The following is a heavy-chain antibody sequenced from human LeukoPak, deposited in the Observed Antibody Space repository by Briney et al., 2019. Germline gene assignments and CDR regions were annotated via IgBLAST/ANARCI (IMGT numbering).Heavy chain of an antibody. CDR2: INPNSGGT. D-gene: IGHD6-13*01. V-gene: IGHV1-2*02. CDR3: ARFSAGRFSSSWTDY. Sequence: EASVKVSCKASGYTFTGYYMHWVRQAPGQGLEWMGWINPNSGGTNYAQKFQGRVTMTRDTSISTAYMELSRLRSDDTAVYYCARFSAGRFSSSWTDYWGQGTLVTVSS. J-gene: IGHJ4*02. CDR1: GYTFTGYY.